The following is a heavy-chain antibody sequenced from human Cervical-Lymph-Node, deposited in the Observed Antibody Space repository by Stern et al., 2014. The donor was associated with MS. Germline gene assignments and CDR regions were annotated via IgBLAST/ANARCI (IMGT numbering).Heavy chain of an antibody. Sequence: VPLVESGGGLVQTGESLRLSCVASGFSVDRNDMSWVRQAPGKGLEWVSVLYIGGGTNYADSVKGRFAISRDNSKNTLYLQMNNLRVEDTAVYYCARVDFGGYWGQGTLVTVSS. CDR1: GFSVDRND. D-gene: IGHD4/OR15-4a*01. CDR3: ARVDFGGY. V-gene: IGHV3-66*01. J-gene: IGHJ4*02. CDR2: LYIGGGT.